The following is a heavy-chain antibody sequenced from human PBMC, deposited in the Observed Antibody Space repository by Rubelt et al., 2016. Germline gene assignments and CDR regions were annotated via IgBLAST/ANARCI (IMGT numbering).Heavy chain of an antibody. V-gene: IGHV4-59*08. CDR3: ARHGAAGRKRYYAFDV. CDR1: GGSISSYY. CDR2: IYYSGST. J-gene: IGHJ3*01. Sequence: GPGLVKPSETLSLTCTVSGGSISSYYWSWIRQPPGKGLEWIGYIYYSGSTNYNPSLKSRVTISVDTSKNQFSLKLSSVTAADTAVYYCARHGAAGRKRYYAFDVWGQGTMVTVSS. D-gene: IGHD6-13*01.